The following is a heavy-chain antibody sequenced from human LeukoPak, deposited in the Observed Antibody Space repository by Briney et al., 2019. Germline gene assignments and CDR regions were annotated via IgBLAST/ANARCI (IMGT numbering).Heavy chain of an antibody. CDR3: ARGGREKQQLYWFDP. CDR2: MNPNSGNT. Sequence: GASVKVSCKASGGTFSSYAISWVRQATGQGLEWMGWMNPNSGNTGYAQKFQGRVTMTRNTSISTAYMELSSLRSEDTAVYYCARGGREKQQLYWFDPWGQGTLVTVSS. D-gene: IGHD6-13*01. V-gene: IGHV1-8*02. CDR1: GGTFSSYA. J-gene: IGHJ5*02.